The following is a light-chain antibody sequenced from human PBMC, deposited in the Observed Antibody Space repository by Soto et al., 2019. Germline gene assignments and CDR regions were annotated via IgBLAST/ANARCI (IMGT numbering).Light chain of an antibody. Sequence: QSALTQPASVSGSPGQSIAISCTGTSSDVGGYNYVSWYQQLPGKAPKLLISEVSNRPSGVSHRFSGSKSGNTASLTISGRQAEDEADYYCSSYRTCGPFVFGTGTKLTVL. J-gene: IGLJ1*01. CDR1: SSDVGGYNY. CDR3: SSYRTCGPFV. V-gene: IGLV2-14*01. CDR2: EVS.